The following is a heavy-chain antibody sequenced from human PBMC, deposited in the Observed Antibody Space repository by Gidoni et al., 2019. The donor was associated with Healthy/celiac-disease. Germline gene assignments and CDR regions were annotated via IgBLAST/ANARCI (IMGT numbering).Heavy chain of an antibody. Sequence: QLAQSGAEVKTPGESLKISCQVSGYSFTSYWIGWLRQMPGKGLEWMGILYPGDSDTRYSPSVQGQVTISADKSISTAELQWSSLKASDTAMYYCARHPGPWVWDDWFDPWGQGTLVTVSS. CDR1: GYSFTSYW. V-gene: IGHV5-51*01. CDR3: ARHPGPWVWDDWFDP. D-gene: IGHD1-26*01. J-gene: IGHJ5*02. CDR2: LYPGDSDT.